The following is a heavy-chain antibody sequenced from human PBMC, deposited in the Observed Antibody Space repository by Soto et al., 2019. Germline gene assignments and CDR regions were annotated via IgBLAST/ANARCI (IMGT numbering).Heavy chain of an antibody. J-gene: IGHJ6*02. CDR3: ARDCSGGSCYFRYYYYGMDV. CDR1: GFTFSSYW. V-gene: IGHV3-7*03. D-gene: IGHD2-15*01. Sequence: GGSLRLSCAASGFTFSSYWMSWVRQAPGKGLEWVANIKQDGSEKYYVDSVKGRFTISRDNAKNSLYLQMNSLRAKDTAVYYCARDCSGGSCYFRYYYYGMDVWGQGTTVTVSS. CDR2: IKQDGSEK.